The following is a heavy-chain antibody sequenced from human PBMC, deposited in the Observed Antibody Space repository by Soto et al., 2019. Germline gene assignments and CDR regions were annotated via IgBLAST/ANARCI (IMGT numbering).Heavy chain of an antibody. V-gene: IGHV4-59*01. D-gene: IGHD6-19*01. Sequence: PSETLSLTCSVSGGSISGSYWSWIRQSPGKGLEWLGYVYYTGSTNYSPSLRSRVSISVDTSKNDFSLRLSSATAADTAVYFCARSVAVPGAHIDYWGQGTQVTVSS. J-gene: IGHJ4*02. CDR1: GGSISGSY. CDR3: ARSVAVPGAHIDY. CDR2: VYYTGST.